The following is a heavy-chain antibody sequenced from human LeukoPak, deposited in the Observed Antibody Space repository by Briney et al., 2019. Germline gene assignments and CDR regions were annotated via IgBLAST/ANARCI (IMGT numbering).Heavy chain of an antibody. J-gene: IGHJ4*02. Sequence: ASVKVSCKASGYTFTGYYMHWVRQAPGQGLEWMGIINPSGGSTSYAQKFQGRVTMTRDTSISTAYMELNRLKSDDTAVYYCVRDPTPGADFDFWGQGILVTVSS. CDR2: INPSGGST. CDR3: VRDPTPGADFDF. CDR1: GYTFTGYY. V-gene: IGHV1-46*01. D-gene: IGHD7-27*01.